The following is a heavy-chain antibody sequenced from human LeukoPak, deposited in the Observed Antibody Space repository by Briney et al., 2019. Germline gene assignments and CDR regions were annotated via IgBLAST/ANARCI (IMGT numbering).Heavy chain of an antibody. CDR3: ARYSHLHYDAVNGFRAFKS. CDR1: GDTFSAYD. D-gene: IGHD3-16*01. V-gene: IGHV1-8*01. Sequence: GASVKVSCKASGDTFSAYDINWVRQATGQGLEWMGWMNPKSGNTAYAQKFQDRVTMTRDTSINTFYMELSSLTSDDAAVYFCARYSHLHYDAVNGFRAFKSWGQGTRVTVSS. J-gene: IGHJ4*02. CDR2: MNPKSGNT.